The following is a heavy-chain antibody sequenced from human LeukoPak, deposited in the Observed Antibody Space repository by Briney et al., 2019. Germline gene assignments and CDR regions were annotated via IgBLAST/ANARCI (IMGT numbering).Heavy chain of an antibody. J-gene: IGHJ4*02. CDR2: ISLGGGDI. V-gene: IGHV3-11*01. D-gene: IGHD6-19*01. CDR3: ASGRDIEVAGPGGYFDH. CDR1: GFTFNDYH. Sequence: GGSLRLSCAASGFTFNDYHMNWIRQAPGKGLEWISYISLGGGDIYFADSVKGRFTLSRDNAKNSLYLQVSSLTAEDTAVYYCASGRDIEVAGPGGYFDHWGQGTLVTVSS.